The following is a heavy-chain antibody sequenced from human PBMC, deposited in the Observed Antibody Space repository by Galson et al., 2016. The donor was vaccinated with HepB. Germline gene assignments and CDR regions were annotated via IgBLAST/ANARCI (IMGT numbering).Heavy chain of an antibody. V-gene: IGHV1-3*01. CDR1: GNTFTASA. D-gene: IGHD2-15*01. Sequence: SVKLSCKASGNTFTASAIHWVRQAPGQRLEWMGWITVVNGNTKYSQKFQDRVTFTSDTSASTAYMDLGSLTSEDTAVYYCARIGGGSSGFDYWGQGSLVTVSS. CDR2: ITVVNGNT. CDR3: ARIGGGSSGFDY. J-gene: IGHJ4*02.